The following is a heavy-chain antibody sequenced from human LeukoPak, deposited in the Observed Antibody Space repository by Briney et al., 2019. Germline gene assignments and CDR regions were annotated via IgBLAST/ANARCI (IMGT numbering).Heavy chain of an antibody. J-gene: IGHJ5*02. CDR2: INPNSGGT. CDR1: GYTFTGYY. D-gene: IGHD2-15*01. CDR3: ARGHLGCSGGSCYSNWFDP. Sequence: ASVKASCKASGYTFTGYYMHWVRQAPGQGLEWMGWINPNSGGTNYAQKFQGRVTMTRDTSISTAYMELSRLRSDDTAVYYCARGHLGCSGGSCYSNWFDPWGQGTLVTVSS. V-gene: IGHV1-2*02.